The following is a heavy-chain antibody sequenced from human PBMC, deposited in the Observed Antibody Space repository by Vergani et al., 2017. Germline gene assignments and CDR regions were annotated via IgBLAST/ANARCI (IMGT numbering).Heavy chain of an antibody. CDR2: IYYSGSN. CDR3: ARDRGDPFPGYYYYYGMDV. CDR1: GSSISSGYYY. J-gene: IGHJ6*02. V-gene: IGHV4-30-4*08. Sequence: QVQLQESGPGLVKPSQTLSLTCTVSGSSISSGYYYWSWIRQPPGKGLEWIGYIYYSGSNYYNPSLKSRVTISVDTSKNQFSLKLSSVTAADTAVYYCARDRGDPFPGYYYYYGMDVWGQGTTVTVSS. D-gene: IGHD4-17*01.